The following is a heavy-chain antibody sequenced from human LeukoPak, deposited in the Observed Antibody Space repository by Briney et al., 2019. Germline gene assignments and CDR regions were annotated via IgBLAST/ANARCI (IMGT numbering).Heavy chain of an antibody. D-gene: IGHD6-6*01. CDR1: GGSISTNNYY. V-gene: IGHV4-39*01. CDR3: ARHRGSSSEFDP. J-gene: IGHJ5*02. Sequence: SETLSLTCTVSGGSISTNNYYWGWIRQPPGKGLEWIGHIYYDGRTYYNPSLKSRVTMSVDTSKNQFSLKLSSVTAADTAVYYCARHRGSSSEFDPWGLGTLVTNSS. CDR2: IYYDGRT.